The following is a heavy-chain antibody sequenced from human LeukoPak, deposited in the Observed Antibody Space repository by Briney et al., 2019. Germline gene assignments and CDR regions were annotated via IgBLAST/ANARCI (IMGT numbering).Heavy chain of an antibody. J-gene: IGHJ5*02. CDR1: GYSISSGYY. D-gene: IGHD6-6*01. V-gene: IGHV4-38-2*01. CDR3: ASSSRGGGWFDP. Sequence: SETLSLTCAVSGYSISSGYYWGWIRQPPGKGLEWIGSIYHSGSTYYNPSLKSRVTISVDTSKNQFSLKLSSVTAADTAVYYCASSSRGGGWFDPWGQGTLVTVSS. CDR2: IYHSGST.